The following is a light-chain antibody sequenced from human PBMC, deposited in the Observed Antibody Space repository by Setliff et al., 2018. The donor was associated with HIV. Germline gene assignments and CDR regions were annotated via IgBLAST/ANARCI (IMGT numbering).Light chain of an antibody. J-gene: IGLJ1*01. V-gene: IGLV2-8*01. CDR1: SSDVGGYNY. Sequence: QSVLTQPPSASGSPGQSVTIPCTGTSSDVGGYNYVSWYQQHPGKAPKLMIYEVTKRPSGVPDRFSGSKSGNTASLTVSGLQAEDEADYYCNSKTGDSIYVFGSGTKVTVL. CDR2: EVT. CDR3: NSKTGDSIYV.